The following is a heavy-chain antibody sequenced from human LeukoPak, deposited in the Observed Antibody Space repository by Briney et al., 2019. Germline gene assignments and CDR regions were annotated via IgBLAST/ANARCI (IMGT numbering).Heavy chain of an antibody. CDR3: AKGLRFLEWPRDAFDI. J-gene: IGHJ3*02. CDR1: GFTFSSYA. D-gene: IGHD3-3*01. V-gene: IGHV3-23*01. Sequence: GSLRLSCAASGFTFSSYAMSWVRQAPGKGLEWVSAISGSGGSTYYADSVKGRFTISRDNSKNTLYLQMNSLRAEDTAVYYCAKGLRFLEWPRDAFDIWGQGTMVTVSS. CDR2: ISGSGGST.